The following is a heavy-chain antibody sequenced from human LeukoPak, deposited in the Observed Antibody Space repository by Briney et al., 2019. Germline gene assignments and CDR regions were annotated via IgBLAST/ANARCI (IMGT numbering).Heavy chain of an antibody. CDR2: INSASSYI. CDR3: ARGHGDGAWLIDY. Sequence: GGSLRLSCEVSGFTISSYSMNWVRQAPGKGLEWLSFINSASSYIDYADSVKGRFSISRDNVKNSLHLQMNSLRDEDTAVYYCARGHGDGAWLIDYWGQGTLVTISS. D-gene: IGHD3-9*01. CDR1: GFTISSYS. J-gene: IGHJ4*02. V-gene: IGHV3-48*02.